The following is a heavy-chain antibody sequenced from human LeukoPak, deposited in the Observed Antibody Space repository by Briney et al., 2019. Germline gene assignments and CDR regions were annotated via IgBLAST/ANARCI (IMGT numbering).Heavy chain of an antibody. D-gene: IGHD6-19*01. Sequence: PGGSLRLSCAASGFTFDDYAMHWVRQAPGKGLEWVSGISWNSGSIGYADSVKGRFTSSRDNAKNSLYLQMNSLRAEDKALYYCAKDHESRWSPYYFDYWGQGTLVPVSS. J-gene: IGHJ4*02. CDR3: AKDHESRWSPYYFDY. CDR2: ISWNSGSI. CDR1: GFTFDDYA. V-gene: IGHV3-9*01.